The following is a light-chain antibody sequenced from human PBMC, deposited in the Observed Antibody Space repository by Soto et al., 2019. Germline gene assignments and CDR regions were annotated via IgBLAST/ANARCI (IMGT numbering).Light chain of an antibody. Sequence: QSVLTQPPSASGTPGQRVTISCSGSSSNIGSNPVNWYQQLPGTTPKLLIYTNSQRPSGVPDRFSGSKSGTSASLAISGLRSEDEADYYCAAWDDSLGVNWVFGGGTKLTVL. CDR1: SSNIGSNP. V-gene: IGLV1-47*02. CDR2: TNS. CDR3: AAWDDSLGVNWV. J-gene: IGLJ3*02.